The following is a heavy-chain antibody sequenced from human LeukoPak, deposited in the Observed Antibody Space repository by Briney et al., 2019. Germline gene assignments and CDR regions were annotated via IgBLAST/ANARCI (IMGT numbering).Heavy chain of an antibody. V-gene: IGHV4-59*02. J-gene: IGHJ4*02. CDR3: ARDFYGSGSYFDN. Sequence: SETLSLTCTVSGVSVSSDNWSWIRQPPGKGLEWIGYVYSSGSTIYNPSLKSRVTISVDTSKNQFSLKLSSVTAADTAVYYCARDFYGSGSYFDNWGQGTLVTVSP. D-gene: IGHD3-10*01. CDR2: VYSSGST. CDR1: GVSVSSDN.